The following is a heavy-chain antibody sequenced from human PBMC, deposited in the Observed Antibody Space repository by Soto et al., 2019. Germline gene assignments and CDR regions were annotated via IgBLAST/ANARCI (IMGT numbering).Heavy chain of an antibody. CDR3: ARAFATAWYTYYFDY. V-gene: IGHV4-59*08. CDR1: GASISGYH. CDR2: ISYSGAT. Sequence: SETLSLTCTVSGASISGYHWSWIRQFPGKGLECLGYISYSGATNYNPSLESRVTMSIDTSKNQFSLQLNSVTAADTAVYYCARAFATAWYTYYFDYWGQGPLVTVSS. D-gene: IGHD6-13*01. J-gene: IGHJ4*02.